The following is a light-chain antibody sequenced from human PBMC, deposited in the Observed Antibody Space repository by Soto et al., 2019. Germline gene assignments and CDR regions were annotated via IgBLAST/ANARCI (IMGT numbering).Light chain of an antibody. J-gene: IGLJ2*01. CDR2: EVT. V-gene: IGLV2-14*01. CDR3: SSYTRRNTLA. CDR1: SSDVGGYNF. Sequence: QSALTQPASVSGSPGQSITISCTGTSSDVGGYNFVSWYQQYPGKAPKLIIYEVTDRPSGVSNRVSGSKSGSTASLTISGLQSEDEADYYCSSYTRRNTLAFGGGTKLTVL.